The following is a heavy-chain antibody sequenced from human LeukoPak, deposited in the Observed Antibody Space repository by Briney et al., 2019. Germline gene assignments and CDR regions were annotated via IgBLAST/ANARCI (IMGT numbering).Heavy chain of an antibody. CDR3: AKAAGGTYDFWSGYDY. CDR1: GFTFSSYA. V-gene: IGHV3-23*01. D-gene: IGHD3-3*01. CDR2: ISGSGGST. J-gene: IGHJ4*02. Sequence: SGGSLRLSCAASGFTFSSYAMSWVRQAPGKGLEWVSAISGSGGSTYYADSVKGRFTISRDNSKNTLYLQMNSLRAEDTAVYYCAKAAGGTYDFWSGYDYWGQGTLVTVSS.